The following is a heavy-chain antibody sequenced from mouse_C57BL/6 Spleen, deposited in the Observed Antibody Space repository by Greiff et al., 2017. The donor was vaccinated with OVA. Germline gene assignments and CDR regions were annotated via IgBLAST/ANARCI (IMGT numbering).Heavy chain of an antibody. CDR1: GYTFTSYW. V-gene: IGHV1-72*01. J-gene: IGHJ3*01. CDR2: IDTNSGGT. D-gene: IGHD1-1*01. CDR3: ARYYGSCLAWFAY. Sequence: QVQLQQPGAELVKPGASVKLSCKASGYTFTSYWMHWVKQRPGRGLEWIGRIDTNSGGTKYTEKFKSKATLTVDKPSSTAYMQLSSLTSEDAAVYLCARYYGSCLAWFAYWGQGTLVTVS.